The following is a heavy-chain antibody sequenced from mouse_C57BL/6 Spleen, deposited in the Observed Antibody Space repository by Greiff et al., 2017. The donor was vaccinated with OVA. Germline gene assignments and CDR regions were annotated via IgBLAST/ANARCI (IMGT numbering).Heavy chain of an antibody. D-gene: IGHD1-1*01. CDR3: ASLYYGSSFAMDY. CDR1: GYTFTSYW. CDR2: IDPSDSET. Sequence: QVQLQQPGAELVRPGSSVKLSCKASGYTFTSYWMHWVKQRPIQGLEWIGNIDPSDSETHYNQKFKDKATLTVDKSSSTAYMQLSSLTSEDSAVYYCASLYYGSSFAMDYWGQGTSVTVSS. V-gene: IGHV1-52*01. J-gene: IGHJ4*01.